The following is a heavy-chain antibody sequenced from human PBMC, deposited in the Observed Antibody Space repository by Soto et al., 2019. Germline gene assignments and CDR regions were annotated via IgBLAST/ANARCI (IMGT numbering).Heavy chain of an antibody. V-gene: IGHV3-30-3*01. CDR1: GFTFSSYA. CDR3: ARGTPYIAVAGTFDY. CDR2: ISYDGSNK. D-gene: IGHD6-19*01. Sequence: GGSLRLSCAASGFTFSSYAMHWVRQAPGKGLEWVAVISYDGSNKYYADSVKGRFTISRDNSKNTLYLQMNSLRAEDTAVYYCARGTPYIAVAGTFDYWGQGTLVTVSS. J-gene: IGHJ4*02.